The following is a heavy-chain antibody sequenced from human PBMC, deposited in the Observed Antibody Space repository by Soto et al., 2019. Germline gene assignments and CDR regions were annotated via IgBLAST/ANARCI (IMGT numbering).Heavy chain of an antibody. D-gene: IGHD6-13*01. CDR3: AKVIAAAGTGYWFDP. J-gene: IGHJ5*02. V-gene: IGHV3-23*01. CDR1: GFTFSSYA. CDR2: ISGSGGST. Sequence: EVQLLESGGGLVQPGGSLRLSCAASGFTFSSYAMSWVRQAPGKGLEWVSAISGSGGSTYYADSVKGRFTISRDNSKNTRYLQMNSLRAEDTAGYYCAKVIAAAGTGYWFDPWGKGTLVTVSS.